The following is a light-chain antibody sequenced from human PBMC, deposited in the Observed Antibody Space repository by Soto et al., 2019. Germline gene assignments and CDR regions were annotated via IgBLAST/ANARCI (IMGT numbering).Light chain of an antibody. V-gene: IGLV2-8*01. Sequence: QSVLTQPASVSGSPGQSITISCTGTSSYVGTYNYVSWYQQYPGKAPKLIIYEVNERPSGVPDRFSGSKSGNTASLTVSGLQTADEADYYCSSYAGSNWYVFGTGTKVTVL. CDR3: SSYAGSNWYV. CDR1: SSYVGTYNY. CDR2: EVN. J-gene: IGLJ1*01.